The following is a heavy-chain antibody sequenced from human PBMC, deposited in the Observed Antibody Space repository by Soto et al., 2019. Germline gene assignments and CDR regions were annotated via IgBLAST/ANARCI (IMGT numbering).Heavy chain of an antibody. CDR2: IYYSGST. D-gene: IGHD3-10*01. V-gene: IGHV4-39*01. J-gene: IGHJ4*02. CDR1: GGSISSSSYY. Sequence: SETLSLTCTVSGGSISSSSYYWGWIRQPPGKGLEWIGSIYYSGSTYYNPSLKSRVTISVDTSKNQFSLKLSSVTAADTAVYYCARQSSGSGSLATEYYFDYWGQGTLVTVSS. CDR3: ARQSSGSGSLATEYYFDY.